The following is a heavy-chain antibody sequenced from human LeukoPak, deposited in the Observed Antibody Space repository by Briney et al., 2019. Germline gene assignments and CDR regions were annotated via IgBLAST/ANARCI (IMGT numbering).Heavy chain of an antibody. D-gene: IGHD3-3*01. Sequence: SETLSLTCTVSGGSISSYYWSWIRQPPGKGLEWIGYIYYSGSTNYNSSLKSRVTISVDTSKNQFSLKLSSVTAADTAVYYCARSLTIFYAFDIWGQGTMATVSS. V-gene: IGHV4-59*01. CDR3: ARSLTIFYAFDI. CDR1: GGSISSYY. CDR2: IYYSGST. J-gene: IGHJ3*02.